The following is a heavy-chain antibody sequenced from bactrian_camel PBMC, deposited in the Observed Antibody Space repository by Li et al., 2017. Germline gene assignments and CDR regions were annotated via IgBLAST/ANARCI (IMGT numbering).Heavy chain of an antibody. J-gene: IGHJ4*01. D-gene: IGHD1*01. CDR1: GVDYSTFC. V-gene: IGHV3S1*01. CDR3: ARARIFGACTAELDWVPDYG. Sequence: VQLVESGGGSVQAGGSLTLSCVVSGVDYSTFCMAWFRQAPGKEREGVATVDMDGPTNYTDSVKGRFTISKDNAKITLYLQMNNLKVEDTAMYYCARARIFGACTAELDWVPDYGWAQGTQVTVS. CDR2: VDMDGPT.